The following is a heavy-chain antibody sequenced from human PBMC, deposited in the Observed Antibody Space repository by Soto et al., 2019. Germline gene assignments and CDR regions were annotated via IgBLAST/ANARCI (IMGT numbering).Heavy chain of an antibody. CDR2: ISASNGNT. J-gene: IGHJ6*03. CDR3: ARDSSVPLIPPDYYYYMDV. Sequence: QIQLVQSGVEVKEPGASVRVSCKASNFVLSTYGVSWVRQAPGQGLEWMGWISASNGNTYYAQKFQGRVTITTDTSAGIAYMDLRSLRSDDTAVYYCARDSSVPLIPPDYYYYMDVWGEGTTVTVSS. D-gene: IGHD2-21*01. CDR1: NFVLSTYG. V-gene: IGHV1-18*01.